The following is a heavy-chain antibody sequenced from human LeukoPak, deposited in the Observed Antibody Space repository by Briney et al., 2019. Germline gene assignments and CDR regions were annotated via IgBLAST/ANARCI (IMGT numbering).Heavy chain of an antibody. CDR3: AKEITGSWDYYYGMDV. CDR2: ISGSGGST. CDR1: GFTFSSYA. D-gene: IGHD1-14*01. J-gene: IGHJ6*02. Sequence: PGGSLRRCCAASGFTFSSYAMSWVGQAPGMGLEGGSAISGSGGSTYYADSVKGRFTISRDKSKSTLYLQMNSLRAEDTAVYYCAKEITGSWDYYYGMDVWGQGTTVTVSS. V-gene: IGHV3-23*01.